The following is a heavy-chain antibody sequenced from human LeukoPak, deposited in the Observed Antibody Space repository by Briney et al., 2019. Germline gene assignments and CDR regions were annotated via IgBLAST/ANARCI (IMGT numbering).Heavy chain of an antibody. D-gene: IGHD3-10*01. CDR3: ARAKNLWFGVKNWFDA. Sequence: GGSLRLSCAASGFTFSNYYMSWIRQAPGKGLEWVSYISRSGSTIYYADSVKGRFTISRDNAKNSLYLQMNSLRAEDTAVYYCARAKNLWFGVKNWFDAWGQGTLVTVSS. J-gene: IGHJ5*02. CDR1: GFTFSNYY. CDR2: ISRSGSTI. V-gene: IGHV3-11*01.